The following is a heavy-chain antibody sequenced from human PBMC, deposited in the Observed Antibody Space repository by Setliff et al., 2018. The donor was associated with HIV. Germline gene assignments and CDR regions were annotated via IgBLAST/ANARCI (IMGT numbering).Heavy chain of an antibody. Sequence: GGSLRLSCVGSGVSFSNFGFHWVRQAPGKGLEWVAVISFDGGNNFYADSVKGRFTISRDNSKDTIFLQMNRLSFEDTAIYYCAIRSLLGLQLWGQGTLVTVSS. CDR1: GVSFSNFG. J-gene: IGHJ1*01. CDR3: AIRSLLGLQL. V-gene: IGHV3-30*03. CDR2: ISFDGGNN.